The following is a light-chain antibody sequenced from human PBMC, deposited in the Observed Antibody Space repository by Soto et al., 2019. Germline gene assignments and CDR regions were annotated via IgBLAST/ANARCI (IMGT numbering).Light chain of an antibody. J-gene: IGKJ1*01. CDR1: QSVSSY. Sequence: EIVLTQSPATLSLSPGERATLSCRASQSVSSYLAWYQQKPGQAPRLLIYDASNRATGIPARFSGSGSGTDFTLXXXXXXXEDFSVYYCQQRSNWPPTWTFGQGTKVEIK. CDR2: DAS. CDR3: QQRSNWPPTWT. V-gene: IGKV3-11*01.